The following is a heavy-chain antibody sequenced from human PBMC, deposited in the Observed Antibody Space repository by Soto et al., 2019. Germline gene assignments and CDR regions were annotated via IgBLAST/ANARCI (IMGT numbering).Heavy chain of an antibody. V-gene: IGHV4-39*02. CDR1: GGSINRNNYY. CDR2: IYYDGST. D-gene: IGHD2-15*01. Sequence: SDNLSINCTVSGGSINRNNYYWAWIRQPPGKGLAWIASIYYDGSTYYNPSLKSRVSISVDTSKNHFSLKLSSATAADTAVYYCAKVVVAATRHTDFDSWGQGTLVTVSS. J-gene: IGHJ4*02. CDR3: AKVVVAATRHTDFDS.